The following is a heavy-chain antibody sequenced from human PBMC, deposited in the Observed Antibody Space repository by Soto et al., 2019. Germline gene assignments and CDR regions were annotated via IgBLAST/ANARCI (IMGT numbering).Heavy chain of an antibody. D-gene: IGHD2-2*01. CDR2: ISGSGSNT. CDR3: AQVSADFNY. CDR1: GFTFSSYA. V-gene: IGHV3-23*01. Sequence: GGSLRLSCTASGFTFSSYAMGWVRQPPGKGLEWVSTISGSGSNTYYADSVKGRFTVSSDHSKSTLYLQMSSLRAEDTAVYYCAQVSADFNYWGQGTLVTVSS. J-gene: IGHJ4*02.